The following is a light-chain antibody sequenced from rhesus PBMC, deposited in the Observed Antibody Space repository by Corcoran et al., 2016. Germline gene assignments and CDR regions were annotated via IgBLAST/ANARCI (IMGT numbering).Light chain of an antibody. CDR2: AVS. Sequence: DIQMTQSPSALSASVGDRVTISCRASQNIYTNLAWYQQNPGKAPKVLIYAVSSLQTGTPSRFRGSGSGIDCTLTISSLQPEDSATYSCQHYYDYPPTFGGGTKVEI. CDR1: QNIYTN. CDR3: QHYYDYPPT. V-gene: IGKV1-44*03. J-gene: IGKJ4*01.